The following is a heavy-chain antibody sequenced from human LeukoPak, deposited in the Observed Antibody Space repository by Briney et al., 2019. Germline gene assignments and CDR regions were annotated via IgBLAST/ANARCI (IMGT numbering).Heavy chain of an antibody. J-gene: IGHJ4*02. CDR1: GFTFSSYA. CDR3: AKSAYYDASGYYREYYFDY. V-gene: IGHV3-23*01. Sequence: GRSLRLSCAASGFTFSSYAMSWVRQAPGKGLEWVSSISGSGGSTHYADSVKGRFTISRDKTKNTLYMQMNSLRAEDTAVYYCAKSAYYDASGYYREYYFDYWGQGTLVTVSS. CDR2: ISGSGGST. D-gene: IGHD3-22*01.